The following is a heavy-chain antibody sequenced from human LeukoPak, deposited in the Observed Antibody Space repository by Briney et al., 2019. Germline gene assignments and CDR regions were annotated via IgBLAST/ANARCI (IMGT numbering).Heavy chain of an antibody. J-gene: IGHJ4*02. V-gene: IGHV4-59*01. CDR1: RGSISSYY. D-gene: IGHD3-3*01. Sequence: PSETLSLTCTVSRGSISSYYWTWIRQPPGKGLEWLGYIYNSGRTNYNPSLKSRVTISVDTSKNQFSLKLSSVTAADTAVYYCARGRITIFGVVTPHFDHWGQGTLVTVSS. CDR2: IYNSGRT. CDR3: ARGRITIFGVVTPHFDH.